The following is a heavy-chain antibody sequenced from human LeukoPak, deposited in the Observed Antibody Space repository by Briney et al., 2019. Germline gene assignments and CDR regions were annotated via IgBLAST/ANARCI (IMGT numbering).Heavy chain of an antibody. CDR2: IRFDGTSK. V-gene: IGHV3-30*02. J-gene: IGHJ6*03. D-gene: IGHD3-16*02. Sequence: GGSLRLSCAASGFTFSNYGMHWVRQAPGKGLEWVAFIRFDGTSKFYADSVKARFTISRDNSQNTVSLQVKNRRLEDTALYYCAKSSLSVASCHYSYMDVWDKGTTVTVSS. CDR1: GFTFSNYG. CDR3: AKSSLSVASCHYSYMDV.